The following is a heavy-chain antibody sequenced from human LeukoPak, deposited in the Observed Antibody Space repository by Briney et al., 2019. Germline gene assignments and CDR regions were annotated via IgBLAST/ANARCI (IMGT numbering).Heavy chain of an antibody. Sequence: GGSLRLPCAASGFTFSSYAMSWVRQAPGKGLEWVSAISGSGGSTYYADSVKGRFTISRDNSKNTLYLQMNSLRAEDTAVYYCAKNPPYDYVWGSYRYFDYWGQGTLVTVSS. D-gene: IGHD3-16*02. V-gene: IGHV3-23*01. CDR3: AKNPPYDYVWGSYRYFDY. CDR1: GFTFSSYA. CDR2: ISGSGGST. J-gene: IGHJ4*02.